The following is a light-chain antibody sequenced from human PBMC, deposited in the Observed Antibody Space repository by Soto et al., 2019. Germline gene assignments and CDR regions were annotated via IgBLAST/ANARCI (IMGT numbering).Light chain of an antibody. Sequence: EIVLTQSPGTLSLSPGERATLSCRASQSVPGNSLAWYQQRPGQAPRLLIYTASSRVTGLPDRFSGSGSGTDFALTISRLEPEDLAVYYCQQYGGSPGTFGQGTKVEIK. CDR3: QQYGGSPGT. V-gene: IGKV3-20*01. CDR2: TAS. CDR1: QSVPGNS. J-gene: IGKJ1*01.